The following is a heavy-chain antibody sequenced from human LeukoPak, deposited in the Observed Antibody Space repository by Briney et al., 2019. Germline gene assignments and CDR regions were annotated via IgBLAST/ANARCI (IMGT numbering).Heavy chain of an antibody. CDR2: IYYSGST. CDR3: ARGRIYYDSTGYGY. V-gene: IGHV4-59*01. Sequence: SETLSLTCTVSGGSISSYYWSWIRQPPGKGLEWIGYIYYSGSTSYNPSLKSRVTISVDMSKSQFSLKLSSVTAADTAVYYCARGRIYYDSTGYGYWGQGTLVTVSS. J-gene: IGHJ4*02. CDR1: GGSISSYY. D-gene: IGHD3-22*01.